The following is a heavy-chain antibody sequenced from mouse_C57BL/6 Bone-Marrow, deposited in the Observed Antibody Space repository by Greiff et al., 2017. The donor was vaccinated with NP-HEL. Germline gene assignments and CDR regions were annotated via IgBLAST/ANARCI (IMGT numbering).Heavy chain of an antibody. Sequence: VKLMESGAELARPGASVKLSCKASGYTFTSYGISWVKQRTGQGLEWIGEIYPRSGNTYYNEKFKGKATLTADKSSSTAYMELRSLTSEDSAVYFCAREEGYYGRFAYWGQGTLVTVSA. D-gene: IGHD1-1*01. J-gene: IGHJ3*01. CDR3: AREEGYYGRFAY. V-gene: IGHV1-81*01. CDR1: GYTFTSYG. CDR2: IYPRSGNT.